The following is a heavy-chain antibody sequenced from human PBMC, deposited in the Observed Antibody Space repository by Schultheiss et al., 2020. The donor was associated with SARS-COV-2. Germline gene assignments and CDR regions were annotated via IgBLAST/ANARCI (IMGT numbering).Heavy chain of an antibody. CDR2: ISGSGGST. J-gene: IGHJ1*01. CDR3: ARGRRSWHIFDI. CDR1: GFSVSSNE. V-gene: IGHV3-23*01. Sequence: GESLKISCAASGFSVSSNEMSWVRQAPGKGLEWVSAISGSGGSTYYADSVKGRFTISRDSSKNTLYLQMTSLRAEDTAVYYCARGRRSWHIFDIWGQGTLVTVSS. D-gene: IGHD3-3*02.